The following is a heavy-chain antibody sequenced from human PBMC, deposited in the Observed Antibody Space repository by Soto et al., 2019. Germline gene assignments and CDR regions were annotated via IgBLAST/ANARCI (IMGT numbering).Heavy chain of an antibody. CDR3: ARGGDSSSLRAFYSYGFDV. Sequence: QVPLVQSGAEVKKPGSSVKVSCKASGGTFNTYSFGWLRQAPGQGLQWMGSIIPFIGAPNYAQNFQDRVTITADESTTTAYVELSGLKSEDTAVSFCARGGDSSSLRAFYSYGFDVWGQGTSVTVSS. V-gene: IGHV1-69*18. CDR1: GGTFNTYS. CDR2: IIPFIGAP. D-gene: IGHD6-6*01. J-gene: IGHJ6*02.